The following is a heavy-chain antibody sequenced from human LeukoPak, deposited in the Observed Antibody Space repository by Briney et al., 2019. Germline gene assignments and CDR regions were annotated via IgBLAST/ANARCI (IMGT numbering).Heavy chain of an antibody. CDR1: GFTFSDYY. CDR2: ISRSGSTI. D-gene: IGHD4-17*01. Sequence: GGSLRLSCAASGFTFSDYYMSWIRQAPGKGLEWVSYISRSGSTISYADSVKGRFTVSRDNAKNSLDLQMNSLRAEDTAVYYCARRTRTVDYPMDVWGRGTTVTVSS. J-gene: IGHJ6*02. V-gene: IGHV3-11*01. CDR3: ARRTRTVDYPMDV.